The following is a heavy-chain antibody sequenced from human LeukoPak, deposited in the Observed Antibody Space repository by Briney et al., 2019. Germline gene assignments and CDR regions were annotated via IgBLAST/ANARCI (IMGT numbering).Heavy chain of an antibody. D-gene: IGHD6-13*01. CDR1: GYTVTSYA. CDR2: INAGNGNT. J-gene: IGHJ4*02. V-gene: IGHV1-3*01. CDR3: AREHSSSWSDFDY. Sequence: ASVKVSCKASGYTVTSYALHWVRQAPGRRLEWMGWINAGNGNTKYSQKFQGRVTITRDTSASTAYMELSSLRSEDTAVYYCAREHSSSWSDFDYWGQGTLVTVSS.